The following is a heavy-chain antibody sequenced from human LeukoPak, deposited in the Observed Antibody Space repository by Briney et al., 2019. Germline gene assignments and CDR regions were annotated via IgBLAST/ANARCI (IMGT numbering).Heavy chain of an antibody. V-gene: IGHV4-59*01. CDR3: ARTTEGGYTYGYFYYYYMDV. Sequence: PSESLSLTCTVSGGSISSYYWSWIRQPPGKGLEWIGYIYYSGSTNYNPSLKSRVTISVDTSKNQFSLKLTSVTAADTAVYYCARTTEGGYTYGYFYYYYMDVWGKGTTVTISS. J-gene: IGHJ6*03. CDR1: GGSISSYY. D-gene: IGHD5-18*01. CDR2: IYYSGST.